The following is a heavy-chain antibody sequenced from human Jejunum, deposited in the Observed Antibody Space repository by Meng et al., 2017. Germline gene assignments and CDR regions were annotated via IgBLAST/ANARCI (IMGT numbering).Heavy chain of an antibody. J-gene: IGHJ3*01. CDR2: ITPDGVTT. D-gene: IGHD1-1*01. V-gene: IGHV3-74*01. CDR1: GFTFSNTW. Sequence: GESLKISCAASGFTFSNTWMNWVRQAPGEGLVWVSRITPDGVTTNYADSVKGRFTIYRDNVKNMLYLEMISLRAEDTAVYYCAKDLLWNSFDVWGQGTVVTVSS. CDR3: AKDLLWNSFDV.